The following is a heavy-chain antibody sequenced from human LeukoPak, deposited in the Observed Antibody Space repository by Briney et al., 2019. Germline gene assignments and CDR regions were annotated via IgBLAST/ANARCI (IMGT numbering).Heavy chain of an antibody. D-gene: IGHD6-13*01. V-gene: IGHV3-30*04. CDR2: ISYDGSNK. CDR1: GFTFSSYA. Sequence: GGSLRLSCAASGFTFSSYAMHWVRQAPGKGLEWVAVISYDGSNKYYADSVKGRFPISRDNSKNTLYLQMNSLRPEDTAVYYCARGSWVSSPDAFDIWGQGTMVTVSS. CDR3: ARGSWVSSPDAFDI. J-gene: IGHJ3*02.